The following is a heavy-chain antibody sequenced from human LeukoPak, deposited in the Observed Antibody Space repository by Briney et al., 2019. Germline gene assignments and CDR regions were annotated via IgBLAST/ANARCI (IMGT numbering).Heavy chain of an antibody. CDR3: ARVGYYDSSGYSSRSNWFDP. J-gene: IGHJ5*02. Sequence: SQTLSLTCAVSGGSISSGGYSWSWIRQPPGKGLEWIGYIYHSGSTYYNPSLKSRVTISVDRSKNQFSLKLSSVTAADTAVYYCARVGYYDSSGYSSRSNWFDPWGQGTLVTVSS. CDR1: GGSISSGGYS. V-gene: IGHV4-30-2*01. D-gene: IGHD3-22*01. CDR2: IYHSGST.